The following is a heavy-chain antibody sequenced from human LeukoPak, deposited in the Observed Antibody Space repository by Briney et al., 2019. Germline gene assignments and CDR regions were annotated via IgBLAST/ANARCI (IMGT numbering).Heavy chain of an antibody. V-gene: IGHV3-7*05. CDR2: IKQDGSEE. Sequence: GGSLRLSCAASGFTFSSYWMSWVRQAPGKGLEWVANIKQDGSEEVYVDSVKGRFTISRDNAKNSLFLQMNTLRAEDTAVYYCARDPYSSTWSYGMDVWGQGTTVAVSS. CDR1: GFTFSSYW. CDR3: ARDPYSSTWSYGMDV. J-gene: IGHJ6*02. D-gene: IGHD6-6*01.